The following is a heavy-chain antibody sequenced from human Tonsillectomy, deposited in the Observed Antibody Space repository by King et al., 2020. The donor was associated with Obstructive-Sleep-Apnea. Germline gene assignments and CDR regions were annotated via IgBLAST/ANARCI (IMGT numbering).Heavy chain of an antibody. D-gene: IGHD1-1*01. CDR2: IILILGIA. Sequence: QLVQSGAEVKKPGSSVKVSCKASGGTFSTYAISWVRQAPGQGLEWMGGIILILGIANYAQKFQGRVTITADKSTSTAYMELSSLRSEDTAVYYCARLKNWNDGSYEFDYWGQGTLVTVSS. J-gene: IGHJ4*02. CDR1: GGTFSTYA. V-gene: IGHV1-69*04. CDR3: ARLKNWNDGSYEFDY.